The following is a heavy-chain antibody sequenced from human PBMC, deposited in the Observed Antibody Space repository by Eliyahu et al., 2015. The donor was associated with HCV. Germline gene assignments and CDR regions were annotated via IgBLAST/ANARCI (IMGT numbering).Heavy chain of an antibody. V-gene: IGHV1-46*01. Sequence: QVQLVQSGAEVKKPGASVKVSCKASGYTFTSYYMHWVRQAPGQGLEWMGIINPSGGSTSYAQKFQGRVTMTRDTSTSTVYMELSSLRSEDTAVYYCARVAVRVYSGYESAPLDYWGQGTLVTVSS. CDR3: ARVAVRVYSGYESAPLDY. D-gene: IGHD5-12*01. CDR2: INPSGGST. CDR1: GYTFTSYY. J-gene: IGHJ4*02.